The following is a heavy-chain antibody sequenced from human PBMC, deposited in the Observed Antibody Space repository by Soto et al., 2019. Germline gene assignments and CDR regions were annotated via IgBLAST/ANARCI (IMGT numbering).Heavy chain of an antibody. V-gene: IGHV4-59*08. D-gene: IGHD3-10*01. J-gene: IGHJ6*02. CDR1: GGSISSYY. Sequence: SETLSLTCTVSGGSISSYYWSWIRQPPGKGLEWIGYIYYSGSTNYNPSLKSRVTISVDTSKNQFSLKLSSVTAADTAVYYCARRVWMVRGVIESAMDVWGQGTTVTVSS. CDR3: ARRVWMVRGVIESAMDV. CDR2: IYYSGST.